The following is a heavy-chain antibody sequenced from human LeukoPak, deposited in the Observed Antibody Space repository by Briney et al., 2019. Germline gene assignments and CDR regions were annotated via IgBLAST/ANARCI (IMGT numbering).Heavy chain of an antibody. D-gene: IGHD2-15*01. V-gene: IGHV4-4*07. Sequence: KSSETLSLTCSVSGGSISRYYGSWIRQPAGKGLEWIGRVYNSGSTNYNPSLKSRVTISVDTSKNQFSLKLSSVTAADTAVYYCARGLALQDKDCSGGSCWTVTTADYYYMDVWGKGTTVTVSS. CDR3: ARGLALQDKDCSGGSCWTVTTADYYYMDV. CDR2: VYNSGST. J-gene: IGHJ6*03. CDR1: GGSISRYY.